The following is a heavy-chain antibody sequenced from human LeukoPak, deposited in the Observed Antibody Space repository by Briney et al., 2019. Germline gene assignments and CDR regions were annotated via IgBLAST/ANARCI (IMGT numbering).Heavy chain of an antibody. CDR2: IYYSGST. V-gene: IGHV4-39*01. D-gene: IGHD2-2*01. CDR3: ARQYIVVVQSWYFDL. CDR1: GGSNSSSSYY. Sequence: SETLSLTCTVSGGSNSSSSYYWGWIRQPPGKGREWIGSIYYSGSTYYNPSLKSRVTISVDTSKNQFSLKLSSVTAADTAVYYCARQYIVVVQSWYFDLWGRGTLVTVSS. J-gene: IGHJ2*01.